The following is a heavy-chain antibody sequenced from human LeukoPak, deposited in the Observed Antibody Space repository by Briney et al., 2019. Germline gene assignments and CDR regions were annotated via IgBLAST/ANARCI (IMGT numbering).Heavy chain of an antibody. V-gene: IGHV4-30-4*08. D-gene: IGHD2-15*01. CDR1: GGSISSGDYY. CDR3: ARVGYCSGGSCYDY. Sequence: KTSQTLSLTCTVSGGSISSGDYYWSWIRQPPGKGLEWIGYIYYSGSTYYNPSLKSRVTISVDTSKNQFSLKLSSVTAADTAVYYCARVGYCSGGSCYDYRGQGTLVTVSS. J-gene: IGHJ4*02. CDR2: IYYSGST.